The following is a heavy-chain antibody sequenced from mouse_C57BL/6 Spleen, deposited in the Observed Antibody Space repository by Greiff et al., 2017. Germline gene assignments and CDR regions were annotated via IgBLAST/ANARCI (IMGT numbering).Heavy chain of an antibody. CDR1: GFSLTSYG. J-gene: IGHJ4*01. CDR2: IWRGGST. V-gene: IGHV2-5*01. Sequence: QVTLKESGPGLVQPSQSLSITCTVSGFSLTSYGVHWVRQSPGKGLEWLGVIWRGGSTDYNAAFMSRLSITKDNSKSQVFFKMNSLQADETAIYYCAKEGVYDGYLFYAMDYWGQGTSVTVSS. CDR3: AKEGVYDGYLFYAMDY. D-gene: IGHD2-3*01.